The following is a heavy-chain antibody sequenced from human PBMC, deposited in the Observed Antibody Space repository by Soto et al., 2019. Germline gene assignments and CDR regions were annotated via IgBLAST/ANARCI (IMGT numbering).Heavy chain of an antibody. CDR3: ARDQPSVDIVATVFDY. Sequence: PGGSLRLSCAASGFTFSSYCMHWVRQAPGKGLEWVAVIWYDGSNKYYADSVKGRFTISRDNSKNTLYLQMNSLRAEDTAVYYCARDQPSVDIVATVFDYWGQGTLVTVSS. CDR1: GFTFSSYC. CDR2: IWYDGSNK. D-gene: IGHD5-12*01. J-gene: IGHJ4*02. V-gene: IGHV3-33*01.